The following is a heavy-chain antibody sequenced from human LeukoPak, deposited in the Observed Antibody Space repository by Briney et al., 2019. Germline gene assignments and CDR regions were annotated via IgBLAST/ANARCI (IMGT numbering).Heavy chain of an antibody. V-gene: IGHV1-8*03. J-gene: IGHJ4*02. D-gene: IGHD3-22*01. CDR3: ARVRNYYDRRYFDY. CDR2: MNPNSGNT. CDR1: GYTFTSYD. Sequence: ASVKVSCKASGYTFTSYDINWVRQATGQGLEWMGWMNPNSGNTGYAQKFQGRVTITGNTSISTAYMNLSSLRSEDTATYYCARVRNYYDRRYFDYWGQGTLVTVSS.